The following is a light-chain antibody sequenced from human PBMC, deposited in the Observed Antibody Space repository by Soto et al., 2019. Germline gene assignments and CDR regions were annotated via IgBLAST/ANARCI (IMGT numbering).Light chain of an antibody. CDR3: SSFISSTTLALCV. CDR1: SSDVGGYNS. J-gene: IGLJ1*01. Sequence: QSVLTQPASVSGSPGQSITISCTGTSSDVGGYNSVSWYQQHPGKAPKLMIYGVSNRPSGISNRFSGSKSGNTASLTISGLQTEEEADYYCSSFISSTTLALCVFGTGTKLTVL. CDR2: GVS. V-gene: IGLV2-14*03.